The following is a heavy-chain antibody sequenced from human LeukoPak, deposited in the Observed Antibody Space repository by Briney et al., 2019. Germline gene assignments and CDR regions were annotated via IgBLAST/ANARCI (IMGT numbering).Heavy chain of an antibody. J-gene: IGHJ5*02. CDR2: INPNSGGT. D-gene: IGHD2-2*02. Sequence: ASVKVSCKASGYTFTGYYMHWVRQAPGQGLEWMGWINPNSGGTNYAQKFQGRVTMTRDTSISTAYMELSRLRSDDTAVYYCAREERKVVPAAIYSPVWFDPWGQGTLVTVSS. CDR1: GYTFTGYY. V-gene: IGHV1-2*02. CDR3: AREERKVVPAAIYSPVWFDP.